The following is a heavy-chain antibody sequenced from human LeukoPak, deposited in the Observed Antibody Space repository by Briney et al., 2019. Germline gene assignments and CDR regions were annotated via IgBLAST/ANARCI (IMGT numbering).Heavy chain of an antibody. J-gene: IGHJ4*02. CDR3: AKDATFFEMYYFDY. D-gene: IGHD5-24*01. CDR1: GFTFDDYA. CDR2: ISWNSGSI. V-gene: IGHV3-9*01. Sequence: GGSLRLSCAASGFTFDDYAMHWVRQAPGKGLEWVSGISWNSGSIGYADSVKGRFTISRDISKNTLYLQMNSLRVEDTAVYYCAKDATFFEMYYFDYWGQGTLVTVSS.